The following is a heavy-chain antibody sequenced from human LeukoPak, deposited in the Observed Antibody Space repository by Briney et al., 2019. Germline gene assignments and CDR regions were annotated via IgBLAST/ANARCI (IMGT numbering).Heavy chain of an antibody. CDR1: GFTFSSYG. CDR2: ISHDGSNK. V-gene: IGHV3-30*18. Sequence: PGGSLRLSCAASGFTFSSYGMHWVRQAPGKGLEWVAVISHDGSNKYYADSVKGRFTISRDNSKNTLYLQMNSLRAEDTAVYYCAKAAGTGTNWSDPWGQGTLVTVSS. CDR3: AKAAGTGTNWSDP. J-gene: IGHJ5*02. D-gene: IGHD1-7*01.